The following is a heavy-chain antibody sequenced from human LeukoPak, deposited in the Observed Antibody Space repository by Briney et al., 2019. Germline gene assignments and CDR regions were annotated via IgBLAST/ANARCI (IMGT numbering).Heavy chain of an antibody. J-gene: IGHJ6*03. CDR1: GFTFSSYS. V-gene: IGHV3-30*02. Sequence: GGSLRLSCAASGFTFSSYSMNWVRQAPGKGLEWVAFIRYDGSKTDYADSVKGRFTISRDNAKNSLYLQMNSLRAEGTAVYYCARALVVVAATYYYYYMDVWGEGTTVTISS. CDR2: IRYDGSKT. D-gene: IGHD2-15*01. CDR3: ARALVVVAATYYYYYMDV.